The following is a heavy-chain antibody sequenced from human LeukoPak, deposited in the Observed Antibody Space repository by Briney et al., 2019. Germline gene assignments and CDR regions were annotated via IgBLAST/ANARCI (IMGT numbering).Heavy chain of an antibody. CDR3: ARVRSPYYYYYMDV. CDR1: GGSISSYY. Sequence: SETPSLTCTVPGGSISSYYWSWIRQPAGKGLEWIGRIYTSGSTNYNPSLKSRVTISVDKSKNQFSLKLSSVTAADTAVYYCARVRSPYYYYYMDVWGKGTTVTVSS. V-gene: IGHV4-4*07. CDR2: IYTSGST. J-gene: IGHJ6*03.